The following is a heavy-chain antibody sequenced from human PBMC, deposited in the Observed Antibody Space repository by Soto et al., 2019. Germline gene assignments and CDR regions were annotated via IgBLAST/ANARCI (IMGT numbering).Heavy chain of an antibody. J-gene: IGHJ4*02. V-gene: IGHV4-61*01. CDR3: ASTDYSNYFDY. D-gene: IGHD4-4*01. CDR1: GGSVSSGSYY. CDR2: IYYSGST. Sequence: SETLSLTCTVSGGSVSSGSYYWSWIRQPPGKGLEWIGYIYYSGSTNYNPSLKSRVTISVDTSKNQFSLKLSSVTAADTAVYYCASTDYSNYFDYWGQGTLVTVSS.